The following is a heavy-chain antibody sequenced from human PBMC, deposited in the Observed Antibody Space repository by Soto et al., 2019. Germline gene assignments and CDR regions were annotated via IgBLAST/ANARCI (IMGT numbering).Heavy chain of an antibody. Sequence: GGSLRLSCAASGFTFSDYYMSWIRQAPGKGLEWVSYISISGSTIYYADSVKGRFTISRDNAKNSLYLQMNSLRAEDTAVYYCASGDKYSSSWYDFHFDYWGQGTLVTVSS. CDR2: ISISGSTI. CDR1: GFTFSDYY. CDR3: ASGDKYSSSWYDFHFDY. D-gene: IGHD6-13*01. J-gene: IGHJ4*02. V-gene: IGHV3-11*01.